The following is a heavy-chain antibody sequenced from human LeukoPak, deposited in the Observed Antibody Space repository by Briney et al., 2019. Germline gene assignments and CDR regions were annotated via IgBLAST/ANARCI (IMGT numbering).Heavy chain of an antibody. CDR3: AKGSIVGATSYYYLDV. Sequence: ASVKVSCKASGYTFNNYYMHWVRQAPGQGLEWMGIINPSGGSVTYAQKFQGRVIMTRDMSTSTVYMELSSLRSEDTAVYYCAKGSIVGATSYYYLDVWGTGTTVTVSS. CDR2: INPSGGSV. CDR1: GYTFNNYY. J-gene: IGHJ6*03. D-gene: IGHD1-26*01. V-gene: IGHV1-46*02.